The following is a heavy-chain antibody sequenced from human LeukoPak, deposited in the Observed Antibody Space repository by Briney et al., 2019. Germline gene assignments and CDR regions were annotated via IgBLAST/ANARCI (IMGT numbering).Heavy chain of an antibody. V-gene: IGHV3-30*02. CDR1: GFTFSSYG. CDR3: ARHSAAAGIWSDY. CDR2: IRYDGSNK. J-gene: IGHJ4*02. Sequence: GGSLRLSCAASGFTFSSYGMHWVRQAPGKGLEWVAFIRYDGSNKYYADSVKGRFTISRDNSKNTLYLQMNSLRAEDTAVYYCARHSAAAGIWSDYWGQGTLVTVSS. D-gene: IGHD6-13*01.